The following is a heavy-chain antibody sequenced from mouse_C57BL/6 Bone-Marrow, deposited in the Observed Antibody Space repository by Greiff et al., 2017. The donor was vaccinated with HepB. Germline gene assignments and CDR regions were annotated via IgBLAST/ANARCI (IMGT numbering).Heavy chain of an antibody. Sequence: QVQLKESGAELVKPGASVKMSCKASGYTFTTYPIEWMKQNHGKSLEWIGNFHPYNDDTKYNEKFKGKATLTVEKSSSTVYLELSRLTSDDSAVYYCARAGYYDYGGFAYWGQGTLVTVSA. J-gene: IGHJ3*01. CDR2: FHPYNDDT. V-gene: IGHV1-47*01. D-gene: IGHD2-4*01. CDR3: ARAGYYDYGGFAY. CDR1: GYTFTTYP.